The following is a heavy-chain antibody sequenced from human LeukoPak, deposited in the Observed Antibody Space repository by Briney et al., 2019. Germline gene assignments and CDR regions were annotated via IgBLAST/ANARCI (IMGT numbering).Heavy chain of an antibody. CDR3: ARSSLLFYYMDV. Sequence: GGSLRLSCAGSGFTFSSYAMSWVRQAPGKGLEWVSAISGSGGSTYYADSVKGRFTISRDNAKNSLYLQMNSLRAEDTAVYYCARSSLLFYYMDVWGKGTTVTVSS. V-gene: IGHV3-23*01. CDR2: ISGSGGST. J-gene: IGHJ6*03. D-gene: IGHD2-15*01. CDR1: GFTFSSYA.